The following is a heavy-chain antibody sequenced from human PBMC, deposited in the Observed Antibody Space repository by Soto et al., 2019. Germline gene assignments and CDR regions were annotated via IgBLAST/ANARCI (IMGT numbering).Heavy chain of an antibody. Sequence: QVQVVQSGAEVKKPGSSVKVSCKASGGTFSSYAISWVRQAPGQGLEWMGGIIPIFGTANYAQTFQGRVTITADESTGTAYMELSSLRSEDTAVYYCARVGNWGNWFDPWGQGTLVTVSS. CDR1: GGTFSSYA. J-gene: IGHJ5*02. D-gene: IGHD7-27*01. V-gene: IGHV1-69*01. CDR2: IIPIFGTA. CDR3: ARVGNWGNWFDP.